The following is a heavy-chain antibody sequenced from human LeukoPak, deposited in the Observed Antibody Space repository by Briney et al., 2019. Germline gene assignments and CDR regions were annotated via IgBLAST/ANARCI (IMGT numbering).Heavy chain of an antibody. CDR2: ISYDGSNK. D-gene: IGHD6-19*01. CDR3: ERDLFGLGYSSDWYGVFN. CDR1: GFTFSSYA. Sequence: PGGSLRLSCAASGFTFSSYAMHWVRQAPGKGLEWVAVISYDGSNKYYADSVKGRFTISRDNSKNTLYLQMNSLRAEDTAVYYCERDLFGLGYSSDWYGVFNWGQGTLVTVSS. V-gene: IGHV3-30*04. J-gene: IGHJ4*02.